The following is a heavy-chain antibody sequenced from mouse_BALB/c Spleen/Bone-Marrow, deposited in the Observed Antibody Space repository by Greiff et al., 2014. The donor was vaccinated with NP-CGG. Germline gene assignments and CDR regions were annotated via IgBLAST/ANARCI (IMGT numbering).Heavy chain of an antibody. V-gene: IGHV3-1*02. J-gene: IGHJ4*01. CDR3: ARFPGTPYTKDY. CDR1: GYSITSYYS. D-gene: IGHD4-1*01. Sequence: EVQLQQSGPDLVKPSQSLSLTCTVTGYSITSYYSWHWIRQFPGNKLEWMGYIHYSGTTVYNPSLKSRISITRDTSNNQFFLQLNSVTTEDTATYYCARFPGTPYTKDYWGQGTSVTVSS. CDR2: IHYSGTT.